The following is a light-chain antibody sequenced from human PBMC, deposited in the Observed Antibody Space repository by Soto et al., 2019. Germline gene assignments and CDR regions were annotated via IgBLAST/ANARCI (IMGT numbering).Light chain of an antibody. CDR3: SSYAGRGVGV. CDR1: SSDVGTYDL. CDR2: EVT. Sequence: QSALTQPASVSGSPGQSITISCTGTSSDVGTYDLVSWYQQHPGEAPRLLIYEVTERPSGVSIRFSGSKSDYTASLTISGLQADDEADYYCSSYAGRGVGVFGGGTKLTVL. J-gene: IGLJ2*01. V-gene: IGLV2-23*02.